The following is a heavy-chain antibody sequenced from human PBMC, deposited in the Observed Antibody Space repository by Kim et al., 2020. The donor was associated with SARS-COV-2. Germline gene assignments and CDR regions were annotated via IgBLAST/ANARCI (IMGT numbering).Heavy chain of an antibody. D-gene: IGHD3-9*01. CDR2: ISAYNGNT. Sequence: ASVKVSCKASGYTFTSYGISWVRQAPGQGLEWMGWISAYNGNTNYAQKLQGRVTMTTDTSTSTAYMELRSLRSDDTAVYYCARAWARYFDWLAEGNFDYWGQGTLVTVSS. CDR1: GYTFTSYG. J-gene: IGHJ4*02. CDR3: ARAWARYFDWLAEGNFDY. V-gene: IGHV1-18*01.